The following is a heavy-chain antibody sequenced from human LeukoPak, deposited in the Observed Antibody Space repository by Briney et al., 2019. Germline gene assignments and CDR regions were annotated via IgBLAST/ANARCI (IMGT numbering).Heavy chain of an antibody. V-gene: IGHV1-46*01. D-gene: IGHD5-24*01. CDR2: INPSGGST. J-gene: IGHJ4*02. CDR3: ARDGSYERDGYNHFDY. CDR1: GYTFTSYY. Sequence: GASVKVSCTASGYTFTSYYMHWVRQAPGQGLEWMGIINPSGGSTSYAQKFQGRVTMTRDTSTSTVYMELSSLRSEDTAVYYCARDGSYERDGYNHFDYWGQGTLVTASS.